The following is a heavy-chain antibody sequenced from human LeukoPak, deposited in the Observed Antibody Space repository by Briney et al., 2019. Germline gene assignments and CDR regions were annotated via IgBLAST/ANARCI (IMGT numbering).Heavy chain of an antibody. J-gene: IGHJ3*02. CDR1: GFTFSSYA. CDR2: ISGSGGST. Sequence: GGSLRLSCAASGFTFSSYAMNWVRQAPGKGLEWVSAISGSGGSTYYADSVKGRFTISRDNAKSSLSLQMNSLRAEDTAVYYCARDLQTYYYDTSVYFDAFDIWGQGTMVTVSS. D-gene: IGHD3-22*01. V-gene: IGHV3-23*01. CDR3: ARDLQTYYYDTSVYFDAFDI.